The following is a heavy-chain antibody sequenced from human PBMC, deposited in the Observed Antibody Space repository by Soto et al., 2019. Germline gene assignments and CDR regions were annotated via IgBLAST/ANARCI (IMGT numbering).Heavy chain of an antibody. D-gene: IGHD6-25*01. CDR2: INANNGGA. V-gene: IGHV1-2*02. CDR1: GYTFTDYH. CDR3: AREGGSETLQPSYNWFHT. J-gene: IGHJ5*02. Sequence: QVQLVQSGAEVKKPGASVKVSCKASGYTFTDYHIHWVRQAPGQGLEFMGWINANNGGAGSAQQFQGRVTVTRDTSITTVYMELSNLRAEDTAVYYCAREGGSETLQPSYNWFHTWGQGTLVTVSS.